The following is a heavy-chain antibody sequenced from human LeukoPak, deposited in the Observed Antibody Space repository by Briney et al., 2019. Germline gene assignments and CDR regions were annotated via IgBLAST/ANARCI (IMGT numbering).Heavy chain of an antibody. V-gene: IGHV3-33*01. CDR3: ARAHYYGSGRPFDY. CDR1: GFTFSSYG. D-gene: IGHD3-10*01. Sequence: GGSLRLSCAASGFTFSSYGMHWVRQAPGKGLEGVAVIWYDGSNKYYADSVKGRFTISRDNSKNTLYLQMNSLRAEDTAVYYCARAHYYGSGRPFDYWGRGTLVTVSS. CDR2: IWYDGSNK. J-gene: IGHJ4*02.